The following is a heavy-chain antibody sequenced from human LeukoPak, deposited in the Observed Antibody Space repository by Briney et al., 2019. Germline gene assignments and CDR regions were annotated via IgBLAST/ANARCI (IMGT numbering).Heavy chain of an antibody. Sequence: PGGSLRLSCAASGFNFSSYGMHWVRQAPGKGLEWVAFIRYDGSNKYYADYVKGRFTISRDNSKNTLYLQMNSLRAEDTVVYYCAKDWRRGSGFDYWGQGTLVTVSS. CDR3: AKDWRRGSGFDY. D-gene: IGHD3-10*01. V-gene: IGHV3-30*02. CDR1: GFNFSSYG. J-gene: IGHJ4*02. CDR2: IRYDGSNK.